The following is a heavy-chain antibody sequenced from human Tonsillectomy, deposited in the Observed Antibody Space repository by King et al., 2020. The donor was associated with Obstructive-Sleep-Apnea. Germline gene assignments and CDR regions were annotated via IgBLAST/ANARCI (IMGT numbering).Heavy chain of an antibody. V-gene: IGHV5-10-1*03. D-gene: IGHD3-10*01. J-gene: IGHJ5*02. CDR2: IDPGESYT. CDR3: ARRPSGEKLPGARWEGVLDL. Sequence: EVQLVQSGAEVKKPGESLRISCKGSGYSFTSYWITWVRQMPGKGLEWMGRIDPGESYTNFSPSFRGHVTISADKSISTAYLQWSSLEASDTAMYFCARRPSGEKLPGARWEGVLDLWGQGTLVTVSS. CDR1: GYSFTSYW.